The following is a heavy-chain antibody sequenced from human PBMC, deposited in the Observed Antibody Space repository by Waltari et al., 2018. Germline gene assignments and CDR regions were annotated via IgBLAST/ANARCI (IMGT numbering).Heavy chain of an antibody. J-gene: IGHJ4*02. CDR1: GGSISSSSYY. D-gene: IGHD6-19*01. CDR3: ARYRFGSSRGPYSSGSYYFDY. CDR2: IYYSGST. V-gene: IGHV4-39*01. Sequence: QLQLQESGPGLVKPSETLSLTCTVSGGSISSSSYYWGWIRQPPGKGLGWIGSIYYSGSTYYNPSLKSRVTISVDTSKNQFSLKLSSVTAADTAVYYCARYRFGSSRGPYSSGSYYFDYWGQGTLVTVSS.